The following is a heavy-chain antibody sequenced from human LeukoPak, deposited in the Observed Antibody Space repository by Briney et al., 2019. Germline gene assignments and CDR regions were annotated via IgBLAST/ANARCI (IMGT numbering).Heavy chain of an antibody. CDR3: ARRQYQSYSYGMDV. CDR2: IYPGDSDT. Sequence: GESLKISCQGSGYRFTYYWIGWVRQMPGKGLEWMGIIYPGDSDTRYSPSFQGQVTISADKSISTAYLQWSSLKASDTAIYYCARRQYQSYSYGMDVWGQGTTVTVSS. J-gene: IGHJ6*02. V-gene: IGHV5-51*01. CDR1: GYRFTYYW. D-gene: IGHD2-2*01.